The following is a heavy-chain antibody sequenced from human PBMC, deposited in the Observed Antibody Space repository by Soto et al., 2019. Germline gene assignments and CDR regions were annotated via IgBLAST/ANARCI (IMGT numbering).Heavy chain of an antibody. Sequence: EVQLLESGGGLAQPGGSLRLSCAASGFTFRNNVLSWVRQAPGKGLDWVSGITGSGRDTYYADSVKGRFTISRDNSKNTLYLQMNSLRAEDTAVYYCATPYCSGGSCYGSWGQGTLVTVSS. D-gene: IGHD2-15*01. CDR1: GFTFRNNV. V-gene: IGHV3-23*01. CDR2: ITGSGRDT. J-gene: IGHJ5*02. CDR3: ATPYCSGGSCYGS.